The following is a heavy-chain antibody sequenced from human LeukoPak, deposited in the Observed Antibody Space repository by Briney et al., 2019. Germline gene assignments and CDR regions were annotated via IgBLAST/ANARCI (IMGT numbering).Heavy chain of an antibody. CDR3: ARGSLRRGPYQLPNPQRDAFDI. V-gene: IGHV1-2*02. CDR1: GFTFTDYY. Sequence: WASVNVSSTSSGFTFTDYYIHWVRQAPGQGLEWMGYIGLHSSATSSPQEFQGRVTMTRDTSMSTAYMELTRLTSDDTAVYYCARGSLRRGPYQLPNPQRDAFDIWGQGTMVTVSS. J-gene: IGHJ3*02. D-gene: IGHD2-2*01. CDR2: IGLHSSAT.